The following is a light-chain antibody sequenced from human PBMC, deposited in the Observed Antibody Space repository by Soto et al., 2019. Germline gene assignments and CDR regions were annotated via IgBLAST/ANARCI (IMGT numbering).Light chain of an antibody. CDR2: FAS. J-gene: IGKJ1*01. CDR1: HSVGSL. V-gene: IGKV3-11*01. Sequence: EIVLTQSPATLSLSPGDRATLSCRASHSVGSLLAWYQQKPGQAPSLLIYFASTRATDLPPRFSGRGSGTEFTLTINSLEPEEFALYYCQQRSAWPWTIGQGTRVESK. CDR3: QQRSAWPWT.